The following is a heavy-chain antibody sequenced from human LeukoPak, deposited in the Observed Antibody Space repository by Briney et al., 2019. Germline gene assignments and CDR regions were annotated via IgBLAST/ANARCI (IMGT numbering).Heavy chain of an antibody. J-gene: IGHJ2*01. Sequence: GASVKVSCKASGYTFTIYYMHWVRQAPGQGLEWMGIINPSGGSTSYAQKFKGRVIMTSDTSTSTVYMELSSLRSEDTAVYYCARDSTRVTMMIYGDAEASFDLWGRGTLVTVSS. CDR2: INPSGGST. D-gene: IGHD3-22*01. V-gene: IGHV1-46*01. CDR1: GYTFTIYY. CDR3: ARDSTRVTMMIYGDAEASFDL.